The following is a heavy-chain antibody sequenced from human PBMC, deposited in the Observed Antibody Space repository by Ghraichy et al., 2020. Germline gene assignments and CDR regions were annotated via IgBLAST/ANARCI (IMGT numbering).Heavy chain of an antibody. D-gene: IGHD1/OR15-1a*01. CDR1: GGSISSGGYS. CDR3: AITTDPACFDY. CDR2: IYHSGST. Sequence: SETLSLTCAVSGGSISSGGYSWGWIRQPPGRGLEWIGYIYHSGSTYYNPSLKSRVTISVDRSKNQFSLKLSSVTAADTAVYYCAITTDPACFDYWGQGTLVTVSS. J-gene: IGHJ4*02. V-gene: IGHV4-30-2*01.